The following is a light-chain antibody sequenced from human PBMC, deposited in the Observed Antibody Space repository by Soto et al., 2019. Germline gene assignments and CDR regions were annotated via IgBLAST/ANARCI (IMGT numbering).Light chain of an antibody. Sequence: QSVLTQPASVSGSSGQAITISCTGTSSDVGAYNYVSWYQQHPGTAPKLMVYDVSSRPSGVSDRFSGSKSGNTAPLTISGLQAEDEADYYCISYTIISPLYVFGTGTKVTVL. J-gene: IGLJ1*01. V-gene: IGLV2-14*01. CDR1: SSDVGAYNY. CDR3: ISYTIISPLYV. CDR2: DVS.